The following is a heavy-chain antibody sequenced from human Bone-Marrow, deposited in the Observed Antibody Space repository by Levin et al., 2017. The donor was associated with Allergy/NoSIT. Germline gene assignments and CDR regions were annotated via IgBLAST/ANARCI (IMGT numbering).Heavy chain of an antibody. Sequence: ASVKVSCKTSGYTFNHYGIDWVRQAPGQGLEGVGWISPDNGHADYAQKIQGRVTMTTDRATTTAYLELKSPRPDDTAVYYCARGQGGYESFDYWGQGTLITVSS. CDR3: ARGQGGYESFDY. CDR2: ISPDNGHA. D-gene: IGHD5-12*01. V-gene: IGHV1-18*01. CDR1: GYTFNHYG. J-gene: IGHJ4*02.